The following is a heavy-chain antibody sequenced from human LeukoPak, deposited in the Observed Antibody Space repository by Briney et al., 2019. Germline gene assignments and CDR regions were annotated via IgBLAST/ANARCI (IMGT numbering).Heavy chain of an antibody. Sequence: GGSLRLSCAASGFTFSSYAMSWVRQAPGKGLEWVSAISGSGGSTYYADSVKGRFTISRDNSKNTLYLQMNSLRAEDTAVYYCAKTIVVVPAPNWFDPWGQGTLVTVSS. V-gene: IGHV3-23*01. J-gene: IGHJ5*02. CDR1: GFTFSSYA. CDR3: AKTIVVVPAPNWFDP. D-gene: IGHD2-2*01. CDR2: ISGSGGST.